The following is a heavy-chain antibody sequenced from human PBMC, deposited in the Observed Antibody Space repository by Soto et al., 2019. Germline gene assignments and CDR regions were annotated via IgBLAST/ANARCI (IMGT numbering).Heavy chain of an antibody. CDR2: IRGYNGDT. CDR1: GYTFINFG. CDR3: ARGRHRNPDY. D-gene: IGHD4-4*01. V-gene: IGHV1-18*04. J-gene: IGHJ4*02. Sequence: ASVKVSCKTSGYTFINFGITWVRQAPGQGLEWVGKIRGYNGDTNYAPKLQGGVTTTTDTSTSTAYLELRTLRSDDTAVYHCARGRHRNPDYWGQGTLVTVSS.